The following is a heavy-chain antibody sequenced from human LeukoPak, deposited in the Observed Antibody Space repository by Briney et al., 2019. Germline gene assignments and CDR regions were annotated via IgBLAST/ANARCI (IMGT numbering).Heavy chain of an antibody. CDR2: NNPKSGNT. Sequence: ASVNVSCKASGYTFSNYDINWVRQATGQGLEWIGWNNPKSGNTGYAQKFQGRVTMTRVNANNTAYMELTSLTFDDTAVYYCARGRGIAEFSIWGQGTLVTVSS. J-gene: IGHJ4*02. V-gene: IGHV1-8*02. CDR3: ARGRGIAEFSI. D-gene: IGHD3-10*01. CDR1: GYTFSNYD.